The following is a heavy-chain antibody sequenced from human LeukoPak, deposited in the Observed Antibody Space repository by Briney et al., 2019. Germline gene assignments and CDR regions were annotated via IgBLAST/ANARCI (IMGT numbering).Heavy chain of an antibody. J-gene: IGHJ4*02. D-gene: IGHD3-22*01. Sequence: SGPTLVNPTQTLTLTCTFSGFSLSTSGVGVGWIRQPPGKALEWLALIYWDDDKRYSPSLKSRLTITKDTSKNQVVLTMTNMDPVDTATYYCAHFDYYDSSGYYYFGDFDYWGQGTLVTVSS. CDR1: GFSLSTSGVG. CDR3: AHFDYYDSSGYYYFGDFDY. V-gene: IGHV2-5*02. CDR2: IYWDDDK.